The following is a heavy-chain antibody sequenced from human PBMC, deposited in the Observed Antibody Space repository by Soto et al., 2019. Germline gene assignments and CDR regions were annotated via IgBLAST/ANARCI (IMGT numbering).Heavy chain of an antibody. D-gene: IGHD6-25*01. V-gene: IGHV3-74*01. Sequence: PGGSLRLSCAASGFTFSSYWMHWVRQAPGKGLVWVSRINSDGSSTSYADSVKGRFTISRDNAKNTLYLQMNSLRAEDTAVYYCAREGGYGIIYYFDYWGQGTLVTVSS. CDR3: AREGGYGIIYYFDY. J-gene: IGHJ4*02. CDR2: INSDGSST. CDR1: GFTFSSYW.